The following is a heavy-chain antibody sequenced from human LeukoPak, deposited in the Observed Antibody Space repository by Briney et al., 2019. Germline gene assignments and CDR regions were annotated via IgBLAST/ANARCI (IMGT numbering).Heavy chain of an antibody. CDR1: GFTFSTYA. CDR3: VSWRDSGDKNS. J-gene: IGHJ5*02. Sequence: GGSLRLSCAASGFTFSTYAMHWVRQAPGKGLEWVAVISYDGSNKYYSDSVKGRFTISRDNSKNTLYLQMNSLRAEDTAVYYCVSWRDSGDKNSWGQGTLVTVSS. V-gene: IGHV3-30-3*01. CDR2: ISYDGSNK. D-gene: IGHD4-23*01.